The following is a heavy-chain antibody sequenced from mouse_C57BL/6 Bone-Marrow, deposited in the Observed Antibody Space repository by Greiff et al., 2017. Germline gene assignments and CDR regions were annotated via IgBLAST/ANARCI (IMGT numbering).Heavy chain of an antibody. V-gene: IGHV1-64*01. Sequence: VQLQQPGAELVKPGASVKLSCKASGYTFTSYWMHWVKQRPGQGLEWIGMIHPNSGSTNDNEKFKSKATLTVDKSSSTAYMQLSSLTSEDSAVYYCAISTTVVATDYWGQGTTLTVSS. CDR2: IHPNSGST. J-gene: IGHJ2*01. CDR3: AISTTVVATDY. D-gene: IGHD1-1*01. CDR1: GYTFTSYW.